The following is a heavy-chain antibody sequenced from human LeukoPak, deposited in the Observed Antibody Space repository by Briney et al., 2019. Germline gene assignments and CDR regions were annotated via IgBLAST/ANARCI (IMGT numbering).Heavy chain of an antibody. V-gene: IGHV4-59*12. J-gene: IGHJ4*02. CDR3: ARENGDYDIALVDY. Sequence: SETLSLTCTVSGGSISSYYWSWIRQPPGKGLEWIGYIYYSGSTNYNPSLRSRVTIAVDTPKNQFSLKLSSVTAADTAVYYCARENGDYDIALVDYWGQGTLVTVSS. D-gene: IGHD3-9*01. CDR2: IYYSGST. CDR1: GGSISSYY.